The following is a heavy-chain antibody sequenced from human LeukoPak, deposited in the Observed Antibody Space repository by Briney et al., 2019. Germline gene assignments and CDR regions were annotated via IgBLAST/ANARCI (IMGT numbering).Heavy chain of an antibody. CDR3: ARTMVRGDAFDI. V-gene: IGHV4-34*01. CDR2: INHSGST. D-gene: IGHD3-10*01. Sequence: PSETLSLTCAVYGGSFSGYYWSWIRQPPGKGLEWIGEINHSGSTNYNPSLKSRVTISVDTSKNQFSLKLSSVTAADTAMYYCARTMVRGDAFDIWGQGTMVTVSS. CDR1: GGSFSGYY. J-gene: IGHJ3*02.